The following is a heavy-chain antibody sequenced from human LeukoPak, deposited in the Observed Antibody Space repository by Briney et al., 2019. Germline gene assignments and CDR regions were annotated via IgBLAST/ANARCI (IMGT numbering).Heavy chain of an antibody. D-gene: IGHD4-17*01. CDR2: ISGSGGST. J-gene: IGHJ2*01. Sequence: GGSLRLSCAASGFTFSSYAMSWVRQAPGKGLEWVSAISGSGGSTYYADSVKGRFTISRDNSKNTLYLQMNSLRAEDTAVYYCAKGVDPTVTILSTWYFDLWGRGTLVTVSS. V-gene: IGHV3-23*01. CDR1: GFTFSSYA. CDR3: AKGVDPTVTILSTWYFDL.